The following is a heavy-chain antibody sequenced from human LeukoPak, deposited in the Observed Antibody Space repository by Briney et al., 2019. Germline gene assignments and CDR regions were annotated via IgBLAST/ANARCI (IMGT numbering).Heavy chain of an antibody. V-gene: IGHV2-5*01. CDR3: AHRPRVMVFFDY. D-gene: IGHD3-22*01. CDR2: IYWNDDK. J-gene: IGHJ4*02. CDR1: GFSVSTTGVG. Sequence: SGPTLVNPTQTLTLTCTFPGFSVSTTGVGVGWIRQPPGKAPEWLALIYWNDDKRYSPSLKSRLTITKDTSKNQVVLTMTNMDPVDTATYYCAHRPRVMVFFDYWGQGTLVTVSS.